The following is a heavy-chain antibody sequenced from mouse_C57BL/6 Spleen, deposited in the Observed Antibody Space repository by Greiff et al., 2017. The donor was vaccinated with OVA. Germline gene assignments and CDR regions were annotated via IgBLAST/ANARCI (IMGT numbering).Heavy chain of an antibody. CDR2: IYWDDDK. CDR3: ARSFTTVVAEDYFDY. D-gene: IGHD1-1*01. Sequence: QVTLKESGPGILQSSQTLSLTCSFSGFSLSTSGMGVSWIRQPSGKGLEWLAHIYWDDDKRYNPSLKSRPTISKDTSRNQVFLKITSVDTADTAAYYCARSFTTVVAEDYFDYWGQGTTLTVSS. CDR1: GFSLSTSGMG. J-gene: IGHJ2*01. V-gene: IGHV8-12*01.